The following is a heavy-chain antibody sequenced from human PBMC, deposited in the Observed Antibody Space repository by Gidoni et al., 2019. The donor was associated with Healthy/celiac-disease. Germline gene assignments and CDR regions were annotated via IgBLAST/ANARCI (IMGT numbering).Heavy chain of an antibody. D-gene: IGHD2-21*01. Sequence: QVQLVESGGGVVQPGRSLRLSCAASGFPFSSYVMHWVRQAPGKGLEWVAVISYDGSNKYYADSVKGRFTISRDNSKNTLYLQMNSLRAEDTAVYYCAKRGDSPLDYWGQGTLVTVSS. CDR3: AKRGDSPLDY. CDR2: ISYDGSNK. V-gene: IGHV3-30*18. J-gene: IGHJ4*02. CDR1: GFPFSSYV.